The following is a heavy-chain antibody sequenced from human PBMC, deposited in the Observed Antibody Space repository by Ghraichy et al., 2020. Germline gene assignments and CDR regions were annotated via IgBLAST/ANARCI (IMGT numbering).Heavy chain of an antibody. CDR3: ASNRWG. V-gene: IGHV3-7*01. D-gene: IGHD2/OR15-2a*01. CDR1: GFTFSSFW. J-gene: IGHJ4*02. CDR2: INTDGSGK. Sequence: GGSLRLSCAASGFTFSSFWMYWVRQAPGKGLEWVANINTDGSGKYYVDSVKGRFTISRDNAKNSLFLLMNSLRVEVTAVYYCASNRWGWGQGTLVTVSS.